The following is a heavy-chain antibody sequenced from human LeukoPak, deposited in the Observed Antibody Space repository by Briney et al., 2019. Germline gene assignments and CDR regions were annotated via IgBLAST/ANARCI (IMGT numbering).Heavy chain of an antibody. V-gene: IGHV3-21*01. J-gene: IGHJ4*02. CDR3: ARDVAYSNYAIDY. CDR1: GFTFSSYS. CDR2: ISSSSSYI. D-gene: IGHD4-11*01. Sequence: GGSLRLSCAASGFTFSSYSMNWVRQAPVKGLEWVSSISSSSSYIYYADSVKGRFTISRDNAKNSLYLQMNSLRAEDTAVYYCARDVAYSNYAIDYWGQGTLVTVSS.